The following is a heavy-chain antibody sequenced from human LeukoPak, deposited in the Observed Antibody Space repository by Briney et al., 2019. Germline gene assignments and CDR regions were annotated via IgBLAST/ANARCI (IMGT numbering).Heavy chain of an antibody. CDR1: GGSISSSSYY. Sequence: SETLSLTCTVSGGSISSSSYYWGWIRQPPGKGLEWIGSIYYSGSTYYNPSLKSRVTISADISKGQFSLQMKSVTAADTAVYYCARHGSGVKNWFDPWGQGTLITVSS. CDR3: ARHGSGVKNWFDP. V-gene: IGHV4-39*01. D-gene: IGHD3-10*01. J-gene: IGHJ5*02. CDR2: IYYSGST.